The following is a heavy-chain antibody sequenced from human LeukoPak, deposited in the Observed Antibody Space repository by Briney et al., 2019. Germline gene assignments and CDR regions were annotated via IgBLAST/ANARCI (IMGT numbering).Heavy chain of an antibody. Sequence: PGGSLRLSCAASGITFSSYSMNWVRQAPGKGLEWVSSINSNSNYIYYADSVKGRFTISRDNAKNSLYLQMNSLRAEDMAVYYCARDSKWMLDYYYYGMDVWGQGTTVTVSS. CDR1: GITFSSYS. CDR2: INSNSNYI. CDR3: ARDSKWMLDYYYYGMDV. V-gene: IGHV3-21*01. D-gene: IGHD2-8*01. J-gene: IGHJ6*02.